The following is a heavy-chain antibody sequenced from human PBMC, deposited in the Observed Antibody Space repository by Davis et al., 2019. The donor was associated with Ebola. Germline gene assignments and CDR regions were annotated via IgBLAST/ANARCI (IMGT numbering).Heavy chain of an antibody. V-gene: IGHV3-30*02. J-gene: IGHJ1*01. D-gene: IGHD4-17*01. Sequence: GESLKISCAASGFTFSSYGMHWVRQAPGKGLEWVAFIRYYGSNQYYADSVKGRFTISRDNSKNTLYLQMNSLRAEDTAVYYCARATVTTSRYFQHWGQGTLVTVSS. CDR1: GFTFSSYG. CDR2: IRYYGSNQ. CDR3: ARATVTTSRYFQH.